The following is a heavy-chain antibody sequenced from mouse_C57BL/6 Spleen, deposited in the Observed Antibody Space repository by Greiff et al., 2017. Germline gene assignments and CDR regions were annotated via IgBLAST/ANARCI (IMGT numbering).Heavy chain of an antibody. CDR1: GYTFTSYW. CDR2: IYPGNSDT. J-gene: IGHJ3*01. D-gene: IGHD2-4*01. V-gene: IGHV1-5*01. CDR3: YDSSFAY. Sequence: VQLQQSGTVLARPGASVKMSCKTSGYTFTSYWMHWVKQRPGQGLEWIGAIYPGNSDTSYNQKFKGKAKLTAVTSASTAYMELISLTNEESAVYYCYDSSFAYWGQGALVTVSA.